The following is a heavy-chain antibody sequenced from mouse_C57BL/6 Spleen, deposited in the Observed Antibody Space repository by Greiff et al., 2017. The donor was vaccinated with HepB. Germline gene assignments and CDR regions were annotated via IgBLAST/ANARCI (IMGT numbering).Heavy chain of an antibody. CDR2: IHPSDSDT. CDR3: AIDSNYEVYFDY. CDR1: GYTFTSYW. V-gene: IGHV1-74*01. J-gene: IGHJ2*01. Sequence: QVHVKQSGAELVKPGASVKVSCKASGYTFTSYWMHWVKQRPGQGLEWIGRIHPSDSDTNYNQKFKGKATLTVDKSSSTAYMQLSSLTSEDSAVYYCAIDSNYEVYFDYWGQGTTLTVSS. D-gene: IGHD2-5*01.